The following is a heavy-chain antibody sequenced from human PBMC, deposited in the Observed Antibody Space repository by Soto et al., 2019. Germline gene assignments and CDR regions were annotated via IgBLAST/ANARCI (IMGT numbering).Heavy chain of an antibody. CDR3: AKDRANWNWGPNWFDP. CDR1: GFTFSSYA. CDR2: ISGSGGST. D-gene: IGHD1-1*01. Sequence: GGSLRLSCAASGFTFSSYAMSWVRQAPGKGLEWVSAISGSGGSTYYADSVKGRFTISRDNSKNTLYLQMNSLRAEDTAVYYCAKDRANWNWGPNWFDPCGQGTLVTVSS. J-gene: IGHJ5*02. V-gene: IGHV3-23*01.